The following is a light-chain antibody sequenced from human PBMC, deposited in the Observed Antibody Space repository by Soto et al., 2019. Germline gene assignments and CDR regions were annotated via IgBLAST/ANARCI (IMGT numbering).Light chain of an antibody. J-gene: IGKJ4*01. CDR2: YAS. Sequence: EIVMTQSPATLSVSPGEGVTFSCRASEGVRNMLAWYQHKPGQPPRLLVSYASAGATGVPARFSGSGSGTEFTLTINSLQSEDVALYYCQQFYTWPVTFGGWTKVEIK. CDR1: EGVRNM. V-gene: IGKV3-15*01. CDR3: QQFYTWPVT.